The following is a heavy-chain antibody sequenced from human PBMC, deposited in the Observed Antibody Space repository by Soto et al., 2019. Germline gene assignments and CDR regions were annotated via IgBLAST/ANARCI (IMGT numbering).Heavy chain of an antibody. D-gene: IGHD3-22*01. CDR2: IYPGDSDT. V-gene: IGHV5-51*01. CDR3: AASEAYYYDSSGPLGYYGMDV. CDR1: GYSFTSYW. J-gene: IGHJ6*02. Sequence: LGESLKISCKGSGYSFTSYWIGWVRQMPGKGLEWMGIIYPGDSDTRYSPSFQGQVTISADKSISTAYLQWSSLKASDTAMYYCAASEAYYYDSSGPLGYYGMDVWGQGTTVTVSS.